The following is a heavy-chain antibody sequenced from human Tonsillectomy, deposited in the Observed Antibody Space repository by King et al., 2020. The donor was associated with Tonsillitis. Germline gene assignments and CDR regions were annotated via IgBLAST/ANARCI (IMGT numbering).Heavy chain of an antibody. CDR2: IYSGGST. J-gene: IGHJ4*02. Sequence: QLVQSGGGLIQPGGSLRLSCAASGFTVSSNYITWVRQAPWKGLEGVSVIYSGGSTYYADSVKGRFTISRDNSKNTLYLQMNSLRAEDTAVYYCARDLMGATAGFDYWGQGTLVTVSS. V-gene: IGHV3-53*01. D-gene: IGHD1-26*01. CDR3: ARDLMGATAGFDY. CDR1: GFTVSSNY.